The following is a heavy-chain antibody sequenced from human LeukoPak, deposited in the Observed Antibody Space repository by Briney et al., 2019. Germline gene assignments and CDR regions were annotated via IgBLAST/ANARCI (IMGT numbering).Heavy chain of an antibody. CDR2: IYTSGST. Sequence: PSETLSLTCTVSGGSISSGSYYWSWIRQPAGKGLEWIGRIYTSGSTNYNPSLKSRVTISVDTSKNQFSLKLSSVTAADTAVYYCAREGHDDGAFDIWGQGTMVTVSS. V-gene: IGHV4-61*02. D-gene: IGHD1-1*01. CDR3: AREGHDDGAFDI. J-gene: IGHJ3*02. CDR1: GGSISSGSYY.